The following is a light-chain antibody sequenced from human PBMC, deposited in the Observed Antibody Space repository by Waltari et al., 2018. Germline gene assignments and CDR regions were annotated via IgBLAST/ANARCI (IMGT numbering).Light chain of an antibody. CDR1: QSVSSSY. J-gene: IGKJ4*01. CDR2: GAS. Sequence: EIVLTQSPGTLSLSPGERATLSCRASQSVSSSYLAWYQQKPGQAPRLLIDGASSRATGIPDRFSGSGSGTDFTLTISRLEPEDFAVYYCQQYGSSPWNTFGGGTKVEIK. CDR3: QQYGSSPWNT. V-gene: IGKV3-20*01.